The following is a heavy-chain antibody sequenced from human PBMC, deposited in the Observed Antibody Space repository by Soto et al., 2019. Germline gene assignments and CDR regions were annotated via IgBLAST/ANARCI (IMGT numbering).Heavy chain of an antibody. CDR2: IYPGDSDT. V-gene: IGHV5-51*01. Sequence: PGESLKISCKGSGYSFTSYWIGWVRQMPGKGLEWMGIIYPGDSDTRYSPSFQGQVTISADKSISTAYLQWGSLKASDTAMYYCARNGLYRTAGTPPYYYYGMDVWGQGTTVTVSS. D-gene: IGHD6-13*01. CDR3: ARNGLYRTAGTPPYYYYGMDV. J-gene: IGHJ6*02. CDR1: GYSFTSYW.